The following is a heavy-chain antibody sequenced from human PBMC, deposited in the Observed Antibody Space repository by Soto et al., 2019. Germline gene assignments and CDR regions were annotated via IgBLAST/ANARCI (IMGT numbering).Heavy chain of an antibody. CDR1: GYTFITYG. V-gene: IGHV1-18*01. CDR2: ISTYNGNT. Sequence: QVQLVQSGAEVKKPGASVKVSCKASGYTFITYGVSWVRQAPGQGLDWLGWISTYNGNTRYAERLQGRVTMTTDTTTNTAYRELRSLRSDDTAVYYCARGPTDYYDNSANYFLDYWGQGTLVTVSS. D-gene: IGHD3-22*01. CDR3: ARGPTDYYDNSANYFLDY. J-gene: IGHJ4*02.